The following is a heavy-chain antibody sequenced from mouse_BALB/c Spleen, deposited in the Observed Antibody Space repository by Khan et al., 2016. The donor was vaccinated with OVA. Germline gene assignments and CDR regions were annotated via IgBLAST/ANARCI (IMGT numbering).Heavy chain of an antibody. CDR1: GYSFTDYN. CDR3: ARTDYYVSSYYFAY. V-gene: IGHV1S135*01. J-gene: IGHJ2*01. Sequence: VQLKQSGPELVKPGASVKVSCKASGYSFTDYNMFWVKQSHGKSLEWIGYIDPYNGGTSYNQKFKGKATLTVDKSSSTAFMHLSSLTSEDSAVFYCARTDYYVSSYYFAYWGQGTTLPVSS. CDR2: IDPYNGGT. D-gene: IGHD1-1*01.